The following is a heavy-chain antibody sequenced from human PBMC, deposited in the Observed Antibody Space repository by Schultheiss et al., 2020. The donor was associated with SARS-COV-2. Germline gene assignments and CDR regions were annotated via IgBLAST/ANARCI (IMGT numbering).Heavy chain of an antibody. CDR2: IYYSGST. Sequence: SETLSLTCTVSGGSISSYYWSWIRQPPGKGLEWIGYIYYSGSTYYNPSLKSRVIISADTSKNQFSLKLSSVTAADTAVYYCAREDFWSGYMYYFDYWGQGTLVTVSS. CDR3: AREDFWSGYMYYFDY. D-gene: IGHD3-3*01. J-gene: IGHJ4*02. V-gene: IGHV4-59*12. CDR1: GGSISSYY.